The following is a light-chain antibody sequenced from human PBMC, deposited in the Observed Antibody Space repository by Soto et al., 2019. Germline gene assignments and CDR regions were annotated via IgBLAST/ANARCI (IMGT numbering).Light chain of an antibody. CDR3: TSYTTSSTLL. CDR2: DVS. J-gene: IGLJ2*01. CDR1: SSDVGAYDY. Sequence: QSVLTQPASVSGSPGQSIAISCTGTSSDVGAYDYVSWYQRHPGKAPKLLIYDVSNRPSGVSDRFSGSKSANTASLTISGLQAEDEAEYHCTSYTTSSTLLFGGGTKVTVL. V-gene: IGLV2-14*03.